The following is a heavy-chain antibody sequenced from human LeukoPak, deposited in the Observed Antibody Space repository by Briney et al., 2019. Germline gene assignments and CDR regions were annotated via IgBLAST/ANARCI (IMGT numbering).Heavy chain of an antibody. CDR1: GGSISSYY. Sequence: PSETLSLTCTVSGGSISSYYWSWIRQPPGKGLEWAGYIYYSGTTKYNPSLKSRVSISVDTSKNQFSLKLSSVTAADTAVYYCARGVYIAAAQYAYWGQGTLVTVSS. V-gene: IGHV4-59*01. CDR2: IYYSGTT. J-gene: IGHJ4*02. CDR3: ARGVYIAAAQYAY. D-gene: IGHD6-13*01.